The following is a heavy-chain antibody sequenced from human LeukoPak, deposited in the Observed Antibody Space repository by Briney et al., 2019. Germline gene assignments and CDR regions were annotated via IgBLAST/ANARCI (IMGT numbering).Heavy chain of an antibody. Sequence: SETLSLTCTVSGGSISSYYWSWIRQPPGKGLEWIGYIYHSGSTYYNPSLKSRVTISVDRSKNQFSLKLSSVTAADTAVYYCARDGVAARGYWGQGTLVTVSS. CDR3: ARDGVAARGY. CDR2: IYHSGST. V-gene: IGHV4-59*12. D-gene: IGHD6-6*01. J-gene: IGHJ4*02. CDR1: GGSISSYY.